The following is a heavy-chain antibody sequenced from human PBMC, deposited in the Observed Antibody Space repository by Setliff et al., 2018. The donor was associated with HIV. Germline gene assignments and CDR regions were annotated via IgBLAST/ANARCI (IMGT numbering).Heavy chain of an antibody. Sequence: SETLSLTCTVSGGSISRYYWSWIRQPAGKRLEWIGRIYTSGTTNYNASLKSRVTMSVDMSKNQFSLKVNSVTAADTAVYYCARDSPLDYGDYYFDYWGRGTLVTVSS. CDR3: ARDSPLDYGDYYFDY. D-gene: IGHD4-17*01. V-gene: IGHV4-4*07. CDR2: IYTSGTT. J-gene: IGHJ4*02. CDR1: GGSISRYY.